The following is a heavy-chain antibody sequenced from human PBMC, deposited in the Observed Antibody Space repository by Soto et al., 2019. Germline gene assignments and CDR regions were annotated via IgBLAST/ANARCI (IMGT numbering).Heavy chain of an antibody. J-gene: IGHJ4*02. Sequence: QVQLVQSGAEVKKPGASVKVSCKASGYTFTSYGISWVRQAPGQGLEWMGCISAYNGNTKNAQKFQGIVTMTTDTSTSTAYMELRILRSDDTAVYSCARDSPPVDYWVQGTLVTVSS. V-gene: IGHV1-18*01. CDR2: ISAYNGNT. CDR1: GYTFTSYG. CDR3: ARDSPPVDY.